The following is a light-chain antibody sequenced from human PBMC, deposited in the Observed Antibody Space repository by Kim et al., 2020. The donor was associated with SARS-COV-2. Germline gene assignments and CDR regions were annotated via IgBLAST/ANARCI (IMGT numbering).Light chain of an antibody. V-gene: IGKV3-15*01. CDR1: QNVNNN. J-gene: IGKJ4*01. CDR3: QQYQMWPLT. CDR2: AAS. Sequence: ETVMTQSPATLSVSPGEGVTLSCRASQNVNNNLAWYQQKRGQAPRLLIYAASTRATGIAARFSGSGSGTEFTLTISSLQSEDFAVYYCQQYQMWPLTFGGGTKVEIK.